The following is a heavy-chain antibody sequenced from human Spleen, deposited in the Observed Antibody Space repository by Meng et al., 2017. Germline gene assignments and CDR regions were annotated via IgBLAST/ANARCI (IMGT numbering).Heavy chain of an antibody. CDR1: GYTFTGYY. J-gene: IGHJ5*02. CDR2: INPNSGGT. CDR3: ARDLEDYPEPNWFDP. Sequence: QVQLVQSGAGVKSPGASVKVSCKASGYTFTGYYMHWVRQAPGQGLEWMGRINPNSGGTNYAQKFQGRVTMTRDTSINTVYMELISLRSDDTAVYYCARDLEDYPEPNWFDPWGQGTLVTVSS. D-gene: IGHD4-11*01. V-gene: IGHV1-2*06.